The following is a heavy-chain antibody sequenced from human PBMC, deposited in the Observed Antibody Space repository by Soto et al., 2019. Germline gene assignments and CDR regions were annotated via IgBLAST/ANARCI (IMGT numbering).Heavy chain of an antibody. Sequence: SVKVSCKASGYTFTGYYMHWVRQAPGQGLEWMGWINPNSGGTNYAQKFQGWVTMTRDTSISTAYMELSRLRSDDTAVYYCARDRGYCSGGSCYETYYFDYWGQGTLVTVSS. D-gene: IGHD2-15*01. CDR1: GYTFTGYY. CDR3: ARDRGYCSGGSCYETYYFDY. CDR2: INPNSGGT. J-gene: IGHJ4*02. V-gene: IGHV1-2*04.